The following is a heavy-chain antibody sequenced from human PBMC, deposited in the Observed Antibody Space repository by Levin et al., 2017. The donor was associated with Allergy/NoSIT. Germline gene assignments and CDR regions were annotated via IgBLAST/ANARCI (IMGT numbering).Heavy chain of an antibody. CDR2: IKPDSGGT. D-gene: IGHD3-10*01. CDR1: GYTFTGYY. Sequence: ASVKVSCKASGYTFTGYYMHWVRQAPGQGLEWMGWIKPDSGGTNYAQKFQGRVTMTRDTSISTAYMELSRLRSDDTAVYYCARVMVRGGAAAWFYWGQGTLVTVSS. J-gene: IGHJ4*02. CDR3: ARVMVRGGAAAWFY. V-gene: IGHV1-2*02.